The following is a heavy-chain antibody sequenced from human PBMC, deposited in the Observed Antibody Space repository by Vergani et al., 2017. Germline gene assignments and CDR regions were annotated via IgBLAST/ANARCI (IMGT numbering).Heavy chain of an antibody. D-gene: IGHD2-15*01. CDR1: GGSISSYY. CDR2: IYYSGST. CDR3: ASLTYCSGGSCYLGAFDI. Sequence: QVQLQESGPGLVKPSETLSLTCTVSGGSISSYYWSWIRQPPGKGLEWIGYIYYSGSTNYNPSLKSRVTISVDTSKNQFSLKLSSVTAAYTAVYYCASLTYCSGGSCYLGAFDIWGQGTMVTVSS. V-gene: IGHV4-59*01. J-gene: IGHJ3*02.